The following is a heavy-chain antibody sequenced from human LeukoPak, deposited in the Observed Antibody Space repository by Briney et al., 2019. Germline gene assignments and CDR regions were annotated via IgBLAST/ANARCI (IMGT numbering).Heavy chain of an antibody. V-gene: IGHV4-39*01. CDR1: GGSISSSNYY. CDR2: MYYSGCT. CDR3: ARSLLYGPTGYQYDY. J-gene: IGHJ4*02. D-gene: IGHD3-9*01. Sequence: PSETLSLTCTVSGGSISSSNYYWGWVRQPPGKGLEWIGGMYYSGCTYYHPHLKSRLTISGDTPKNQSSLKLTSVTAAHTAVYFCARSLLYGPTGYQYDYWGQGTLVTVSS.